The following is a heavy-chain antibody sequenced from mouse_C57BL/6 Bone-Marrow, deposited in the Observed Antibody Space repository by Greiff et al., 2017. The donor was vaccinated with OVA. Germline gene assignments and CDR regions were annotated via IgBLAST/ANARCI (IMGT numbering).Heavy chain of an antibody. CDR2: ISSGGDYI. D-gene: IGHD2-1*01. Sequence: EVKLVESGEGLVKPGGSLKLSCAASGFTFSSYSMSWVRQTPEKRLEWIAYISSGGDYIYYADTVKGRVTISRDNARNTLYLQMSSLKSEDTAMYYCTRLLDAMDYWGQGTSVTVSS. CDR1: GFTFSSYS. V-gene: IGHV5-9-1*02. CDR3: TRLLDAMDY. J-gene: IGHJ4*01.